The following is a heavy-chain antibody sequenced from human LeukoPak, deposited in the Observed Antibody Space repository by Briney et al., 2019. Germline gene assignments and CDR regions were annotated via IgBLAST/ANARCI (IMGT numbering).Heavy chain of an antibody. V-gene: IGHV4-61*01. CDR1: GGSVSSGSYY. D-gene: IGHD3-3*01. J-gene: IGHJ5*02. Sequence: SETLSLTCTVSGGSVSSGSYYWSWIRQPPGKGLEWIGYIYYSGSTNYNPSLKSRVTISVDTSKNQFSLKLSSVTAADTAVYYCARDYDLNWFDPWGQGTLVTVPS. CDR3: ARDYDLNWFDP. CDR2: IYYSGST.